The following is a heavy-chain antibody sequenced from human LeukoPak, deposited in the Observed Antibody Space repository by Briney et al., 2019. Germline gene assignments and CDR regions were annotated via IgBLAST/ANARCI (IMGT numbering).Heavy chain of an antibody. CDR3: AKGGHGFDS. CDR1: GGSISSGSYY. CDR2: IYYSGSS. J-gene: IGHJ5*01. Sequence: SETLSLTCTVSGGSISSGSYYWSWIRQPAGKGLEWIGYIYYSGSSDYNPSLKSRVTMSVDTSKNQFSLKLASVTAADTAIYYCAKGGHGFDSWGQGTLVTVSS. V-gene: IGHV4-61*10.